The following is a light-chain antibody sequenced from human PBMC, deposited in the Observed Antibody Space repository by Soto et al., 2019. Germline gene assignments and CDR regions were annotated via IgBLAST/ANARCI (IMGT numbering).Light chain of an antibody. CDR2: EVT. Sequence: QSVLTQPPSASGSPGQSVAISCTGTSGDVGGNNHVCWYQQHPGKAPKLIIYEVTERPSGVPDRFSGSKSGNTASLTVSGLRAEDEADYYCSAFRGSRVFGGGTKLTVL. J-gene: IGLJ3*02. CDR3: SAFRGSRV. V-gene: IGLV2-8*01. CDR1: SGDVGGNNH.